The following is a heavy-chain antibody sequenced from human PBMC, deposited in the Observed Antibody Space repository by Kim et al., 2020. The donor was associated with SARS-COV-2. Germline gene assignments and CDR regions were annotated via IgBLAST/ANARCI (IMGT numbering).Heavy chain of an antibody. J-gene: IGHJ5*02. CDR3: ARNAPLYH. V-gene: IGHV3-7*01. CDR1: GFTFSNSG. Sequence: GGSLRLSCAASGFTFSNSGMSWVRQAPGKGLEWVAFIKQDGRERYYVDSVKGRFTVSRDNTKNSMFLQMDSLRAEDTAVYYCARNAPLYHWGQGTLGTVSS. CDR2: IKQDGRER.